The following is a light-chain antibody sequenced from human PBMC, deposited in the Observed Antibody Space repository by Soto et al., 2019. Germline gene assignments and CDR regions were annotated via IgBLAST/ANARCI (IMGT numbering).Light chain of an antibody. CDR3: LQVKTFPRT. CDR2: AAS. J-gene: IGKJ1*01. V-gene: IGKV1-12*01. CDR1: QDINNR. Sequence: DLQMTQSPSSISASVGDRVTITCRASQDINNRLAWFQQSPGRAPKYLIQAASMVQSGVPSRFSASGSGTDFTLTIDSLEPEDFATYYCLQVKTFPRTFGQGTRLEIK.